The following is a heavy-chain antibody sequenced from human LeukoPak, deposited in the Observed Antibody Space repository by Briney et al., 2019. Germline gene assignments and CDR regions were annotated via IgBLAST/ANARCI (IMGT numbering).Heavy chain of an antibody. CDR2: IYYSGST. J-gene: IGHJ4*02. V-gene: IGHV4-59*08. CDR3: ARHGGGNSVYYLDY. D-gene: IGHD4-23*01. Sequence: SETLSLTCTVSGGSIGRYYWSWIRQPPGKGLEWIGYIYYSGSTNYNPSLKSRVTISVDTSKNQFSLKLSSVTAADTAVYYCARHGGGNSVYYLDYWGQGTLVTVSS. CDR1: GGSIGRYY.